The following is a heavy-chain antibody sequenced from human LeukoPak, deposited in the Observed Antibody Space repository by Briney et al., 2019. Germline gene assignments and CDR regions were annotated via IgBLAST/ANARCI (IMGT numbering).Heavy chain of an antibody. Sequence: SETLSLTCTVSGGSISSSSYYWGWIRQPPGKGLEWIGIIYYSGSTYYNPSLKSRVTISVDTSKNQLSLKLSSVTAADTAVYYCARHSSGWSFDYWGQGTLVTVSS. D-gene: IGHD6-19*01. CDR2: IYYSGST. J-gene: IGHJ4*02. CDR1: GGSISSSSYY. CDR3: ARHSSGWSFDY. V-gene: IGHV4-39*01.